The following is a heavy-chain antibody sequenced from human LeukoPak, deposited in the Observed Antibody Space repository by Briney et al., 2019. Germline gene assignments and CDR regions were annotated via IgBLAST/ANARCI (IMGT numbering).Heavy chain of an antibody. CDR3: ARGRHYYESSDYYYEGDGFDV. V-gene: IGHV1-46*01. J-gene: IGHJ3*01. D-gene: IGHD3-22*01. CDR1: GDTFSSYY. CDR2: INPSGGSI. Sequence: ASVKVSCKASGDTFSSYYMHWVRQAPGQGLEWMGIINPSGGSISYAQKFQGRVTMTRDMSTSTVYMELSSLRSEDTAVCYCARGRHYYESSDYYYEGDGFDVWGQGTMVTVSS.